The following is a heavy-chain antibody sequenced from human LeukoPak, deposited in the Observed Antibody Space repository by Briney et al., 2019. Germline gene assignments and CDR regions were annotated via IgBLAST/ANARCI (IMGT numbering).Heavy chain of an antibody. V-gene: IGHV1-18*01. CDR2: ISAYNGTT. CDR1: GYTFTSYG. CDR3: ARDPSGDEGWLDP. J-gene: IGHJ5*02. D-gene: IGHD2-15*01. Sequence: ASVKVSCTASGYTFTSYGISWARQAPGQGLEWRGWISAYNGTTNYAQKLQGRVTMTTDTSTSTAYMELRSLRSDDTVVYYCARDPSGDEGWLDPWGQGTLVTVSS.